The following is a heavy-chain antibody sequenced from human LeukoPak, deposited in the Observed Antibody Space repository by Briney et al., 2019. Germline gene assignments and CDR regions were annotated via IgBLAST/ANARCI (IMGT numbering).Heavy chain of an antibody. CDR1: GFTFDDYA. CDR2: ISWNSGSI. D-gene: IGHD3-10*01. V-gene: IGHV3-9*01. J-gene: IGHJ3*02. Sequence: PGGSLRLSCAASGFTFDDYAMHWVRQAPGKGLEWVSGISWNSGSIGYADSVKGRFTTSRDNAKNSLYLQMNSLRAEDTALYYCAKAPYYYGSGSYYSAFDIWGQGTMVTVSS. CDR3: AKAPYYYGSGSYYSAFDI.